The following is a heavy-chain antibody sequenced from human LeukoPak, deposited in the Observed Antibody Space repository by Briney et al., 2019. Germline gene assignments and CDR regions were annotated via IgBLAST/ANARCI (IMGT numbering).Heavy chain of an antibody. J-gene: IGHJ4*02. CDR2: INDDGSST. Sequence: GGSLRLSCAASGFTFKNYWMHWVRQAPGKGPVWVSRINDDGSSTSYADSVKGRFTISRDNAKNTLYLQMNSLRTEDTAVYYCTRGYVGIDYWGQGTLVTVSS. D-gene: IGHD5-12*01. CDR3: TRGYVGIDY. CDR1: GFTFKNYW. V-gene: IGHV3-74*01.